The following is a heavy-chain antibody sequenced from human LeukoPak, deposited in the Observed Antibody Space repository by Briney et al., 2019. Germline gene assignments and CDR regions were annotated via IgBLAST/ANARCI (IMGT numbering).Heavy chain of an antibody. D-gene: IGHD4-17*01. J-gene: IGHJ5*02. CDR3: ARGKAPVTPNWFDP. Sequence: ASVKVSCTASGYTFTSYGISWVRQAPGQGLEWMGWISAYNGNTNYAQKLQGRVTMTTDTSTSTAYMELRSLRSDDTAVYYCARGKAPVTPNWFDPWGQGTLVPVSS. CDR2: ISAYNGNT. V-gene: IGHV1-18*01. CDR1: GYTFTSYG.